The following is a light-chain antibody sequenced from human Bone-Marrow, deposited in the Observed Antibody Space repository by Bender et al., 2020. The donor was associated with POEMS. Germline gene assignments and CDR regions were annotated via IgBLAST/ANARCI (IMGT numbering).Light chain of an antibody. CDR2: EGS. Sequence: QSALTQPPSASGSPGQSVTISCTGTSSDVGGYNYVSWYQQHPGKAPKLMIYEGSKRPSGVSTRFSASKSGNAASLTVSGLQAEDEADYYCHSYDNSLSGWVFGGGTKLTVL. CDR3: HSYDNSLSGWV. V-gene: IGLV2-8*01. J-gene: IGLJ3*02. CDR1: SSDVGGYNY.